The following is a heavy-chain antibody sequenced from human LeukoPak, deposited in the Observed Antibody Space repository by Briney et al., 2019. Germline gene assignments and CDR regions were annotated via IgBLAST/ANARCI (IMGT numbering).Heavy chain of an antibody. V-gene: IGHV5-51*01. D-gene: IGHD4-17*01. J-gene: IGHJ1*01. CDR3: ARHTEGGDYDDSGGYFQH. CDR1: GYSFPSYW. CDR2: IYPGNSDT. Sequence: GESLKISCKGSGYSFPSYWIGWVRQMPGKGLEWMGIIYPGNSDTRYSPSFQGQVTISADKFISTAYLQWSSLKASDTAMYYCARHTEGGDYDDSGGYFQHWGQGTLVTVSS.